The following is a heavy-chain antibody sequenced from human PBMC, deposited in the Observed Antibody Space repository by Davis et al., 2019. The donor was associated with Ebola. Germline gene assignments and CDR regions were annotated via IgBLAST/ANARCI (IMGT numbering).Heavy chain of an antibody. CDR1: GLTHSRLW. J-gene: IGHJ4*02. Sequence: GESLKIPCAVSGLTHSRLWMHWVRQAPGKGLVWVSRIHSDGCSTSYADSVKGRFTISRDNAKNTLYLQMNSLRAEDTAVYYCARGGVVVPVAKVPGYANYWGQGTLVTVSS. CDR2: IHSDGCST. D-gene: IGHD2-2*01. CDR3: ARGGVVVPVAKVPGYANY. V-gene: IGHV3-74*01.